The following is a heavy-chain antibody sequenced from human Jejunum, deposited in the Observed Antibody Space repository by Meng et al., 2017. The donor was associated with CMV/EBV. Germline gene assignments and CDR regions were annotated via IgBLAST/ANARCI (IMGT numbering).Heavy chain of an antibody. CDR2: IHNSWST. CDR1: GSISSGGYF. CDR3: AREACTTTSCSYDY. D-gene: IGHD2-2*01. V-gene: IGHV4-31*02. Sequence: GSISSGGYFWSLVRQHPGEGLGWIWYIHNSWSTHRNPSLASRVTMSVDTSKNQFSLKLSSVIAADTAVYYCAREACTTTSCSYDYWGQGALVTVSS. J-gene: IGHJ4*02.